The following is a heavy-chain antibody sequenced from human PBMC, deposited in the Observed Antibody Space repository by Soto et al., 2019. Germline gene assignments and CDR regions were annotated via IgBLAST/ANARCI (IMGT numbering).Heavy chain of an antibody. CDR1: GYTFASYG. D-gene: IGHD6-19*01. Sequence: ASVKVSCKASGYTFASYGISWMRQAPVQGLEWMGWISAYNGNTNYAQKLQGRVTMTTDTSTSTAYMELRSLRSDDTAVYYCARRSSGWYELFDYWGQGTLVTVSS. CDR3: ARRSSGWYELFDY. V-gene: IGHV1-18*01. J-gene: IGHJ4*02. CDR2: ISAYNGNT.